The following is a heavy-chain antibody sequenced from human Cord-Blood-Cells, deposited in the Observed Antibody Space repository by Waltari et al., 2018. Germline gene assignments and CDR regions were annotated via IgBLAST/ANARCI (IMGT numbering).Heavy chain of an antibody. V-gene: IGHV2-26*01. CDR2: IFSKDEK. CDR3: ARIWVDSSSWYWPYYYYYMDV. Sequence: QVTLKESGPVLVKPTETLTLTCTVSGFSLSNARMGVSWIRQPPGKALEWLAHIFSKDEKYYSPSLKSRLTISKATSKSQVVLTMTNMDPVDTATYYCARIWVDSSSWYWPYYYYYMDVWGKGTTVTVSS. CDR1: GFSLSNARMG. D-gene: IGHD6-13*01. J-gene: IGHJ6*03.